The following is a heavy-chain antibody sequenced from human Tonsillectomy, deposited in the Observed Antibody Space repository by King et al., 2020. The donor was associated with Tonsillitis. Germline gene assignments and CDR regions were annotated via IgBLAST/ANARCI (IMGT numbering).Heavy chain of an antibody. CDR1: GGSITNVIYS. CDR3: ARLWPYCGGDCYSFDY. CDR2: IYHSGST. J-gene: IGHJ4*02. Sequence: LQLQESGSGLVKPSQTLSLTCDVSGGSITNVIYSWSWIRQPPGKGLEWIGYIYHSGSTYYNPSLKTRLTISVDRSRNQFSLNLSSVTAADTAVYYCARLWPYCGGDCYSFDYWGQGTLVTVSS. D-gene: IGHD2-21*02. V-gene: IGHV4-30-2*01.